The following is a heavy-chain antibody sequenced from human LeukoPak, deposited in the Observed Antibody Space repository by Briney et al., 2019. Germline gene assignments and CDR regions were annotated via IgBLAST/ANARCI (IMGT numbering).Heavy chain of an antibody. CDR3: ASGRQLGY. CDR2: IKEDGSEK. V-gene: IGHV3-7*01. CDR1: GFPFSNYW. Sequence: GGSLRLSCAASGFPFSNYWMSWVRQARGEGLEWVANIKEDGSEKYYVDSVKGRFTIARENARNSLYLQMNSLRAEDTAVYYCASGRQLGYWGQGTLVTVSS. D-gene: IGHD6-13*01. J-gene: IGHJ4*02.